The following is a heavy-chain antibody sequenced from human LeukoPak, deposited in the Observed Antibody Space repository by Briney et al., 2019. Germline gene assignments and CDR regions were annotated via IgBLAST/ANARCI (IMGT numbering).Heavy chain of an antibody. CDR2: IIPIFGTA. J-gene: IGHJ4*02. CDR3: ARDLAGNYFDY. V-gene: IGHV1-69*13. D-gene: IGHD3-10*01. CDR1: GYTFTSYD. Sequence: SVKVSCKASGYTFTSYDINWVRQATGQGLEWMGGIIPIFGTANYAQKFQGRVTITADESTSTAYMELSSLRSEDTAVYYCARDLAGNYFDYWGQGTLVTVSS.